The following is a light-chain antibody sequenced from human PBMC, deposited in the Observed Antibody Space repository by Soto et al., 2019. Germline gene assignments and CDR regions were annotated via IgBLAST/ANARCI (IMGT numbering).Light chain of an antibody. CDR3: AAWDDGLNGVL. J-gene: IGLJ2*01. V-gene: IGLV1-44*01. Sequence: QSVLTQSPSASGTPRQRVTISCSGSSSNIGSNTVNWYQQFPGSAPKLLIYSNNQRPSGVPDRFSGSKSGTSASLAISGPQSEDEADYYCAAWDDGLNGVLFGGGTKATVL. CDR2: SNN. CDR1: SSNIGSNT.